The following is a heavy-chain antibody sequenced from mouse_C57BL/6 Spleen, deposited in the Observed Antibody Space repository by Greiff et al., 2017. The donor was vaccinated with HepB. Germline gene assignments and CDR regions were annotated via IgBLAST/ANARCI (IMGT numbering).Heavy chain of an antibody. CDR2: SRNKANDYTT. D-gene: IGHD2-4*01. CDR1: GFTFSDFY. V-gene: IGHV7-1*01. Sequence: DVHLVESGGGLVQSGRSLRLSCATSGFTFSDFYMEWVRQAPGKGLEWIAASRNKANDYTTEYSASVKGRFIVSRDTSQSILYLQMNALRAEDTAIYYCARGLYYDYDEGYAMDYWGQGTSVTVSS. CDR3: ARGLYYDYDEGYAMDY. J-gene: IGHJ4*01.